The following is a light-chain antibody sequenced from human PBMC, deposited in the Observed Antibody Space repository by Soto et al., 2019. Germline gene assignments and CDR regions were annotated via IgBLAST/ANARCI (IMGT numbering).Light chain of an antibody. CDR1: QDISVY. J-gene: IGKJ5*01. V-gene: IGKV1-27*01. Sequence: DIQMTQSPSSLSASVGDRVTITCRSRQDISVYLAWYQQKPGKVPKLLIYSASTLQSGVPSRFSGSGSGTDFTLTISSLQPEDVATYFCQKLNTARLTFGHGTLLAIK. CDR2: SAS. CDR3: QKLNTARLT.